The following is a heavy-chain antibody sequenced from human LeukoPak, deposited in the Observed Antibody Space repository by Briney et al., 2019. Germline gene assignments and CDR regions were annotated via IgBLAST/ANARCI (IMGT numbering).Heavy chain of an antibody. D-gene: IGHD3-3*01. Sequence: SETLSLTCTVSGGSISSYYWSWIRQPPGKGLEWIGYIYYSGSTNYNPSLKSRVTISVDTSKNQFSLKLSSVTAADTAVYYCARDFSSNTIFGVVISPGAFGIWGQGTMVTVSS. CDR2: IYYSGST. J-gene: IGHJ3*02. CDR1: GGSISSYY. V-gene: IGHV4-59*01. CDR3: ARDFSSNTIFGVVISPGAFGI.